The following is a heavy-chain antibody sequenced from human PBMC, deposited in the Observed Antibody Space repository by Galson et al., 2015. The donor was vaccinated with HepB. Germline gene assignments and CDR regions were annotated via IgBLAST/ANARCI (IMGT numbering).Heavy chain of an antibody. CDR2: ISSSGGYT. J-gene: IGHJ4*02. CDR1: GFTFSDYY. CDR3: ARTSYDYVL. D-gene: IGHD3-16*01. Sequence: SLRLSCADSGFTFSDYYMNWIRQAPGKGLEWVSYISSSGGYTNYADSVEGRFIISRDNAKNSLYLQMNRLRAEDTAVYFCARTSYDYVLWGQGTLVTVSS. V-gene: IGHV3-11*06.